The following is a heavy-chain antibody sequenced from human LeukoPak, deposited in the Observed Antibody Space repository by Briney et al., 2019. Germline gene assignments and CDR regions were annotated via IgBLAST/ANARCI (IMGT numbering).Heavy chain of an antibody. Sequence: GGSLRLSCAASGFTFSSYAMSWVRQAPGKGLEWVSVISGGGGSTYYADSVKGRFTISRDNSKNTLYLQMNSLRAEDTAVYYCTNDLSYGDYGDFDYWGQGTLVTFSS. J-gene: IGHJ4*02. CDR1: GFTFSSYA. V-gene: IGHV3-23*01. CDR2: ISGGGGST. CDR3: TNDLSYGDYGDFDY. D-gene: IGHD4-17*01.